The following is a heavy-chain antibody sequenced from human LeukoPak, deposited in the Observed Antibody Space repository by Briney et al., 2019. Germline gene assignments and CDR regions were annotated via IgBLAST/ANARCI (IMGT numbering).Heavy chain of an antibody. D-gene: IGHD6-19*01. CDR3: ARQGGNSSGWYFDY. J-gene: IGHJ4*02. Sequence: PSETLSLTCAVYGGSFSGYYWSWIRQPPGKGLEWIGEINHSGSTNYNPSLKSRVTISVDTSKNQFSLKLSSVTAADTAVYYCARQGGNSSGWYFDYWGQGTLVTVSS. V-gene: IGHV4-34*01. CDR1: GGSFSGYY. CDR2: INHSGST.